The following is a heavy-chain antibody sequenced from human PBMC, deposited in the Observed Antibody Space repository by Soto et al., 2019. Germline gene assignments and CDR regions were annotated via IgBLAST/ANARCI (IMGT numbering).Heavy chain of an antibody. CDR1: GGSISSSSYY. J-gene: IGHJ4*02. Sequence: PSETLSLTCSVSGGSISSSSYYWTWIRQPPGKGLEWIGFIYYSGSTNYNPSLKSRVTISVDTSKNQFSLKLSSVTAADTAVYYCARGYNGGWYKLYYFDYWGQGTLVTVSS. CDR2: IYYSGST. D-gene: IGHD6-19*01. CDR3: ARGYNGGWYKLYYFDY. V-gene: IGHV4-61*01.